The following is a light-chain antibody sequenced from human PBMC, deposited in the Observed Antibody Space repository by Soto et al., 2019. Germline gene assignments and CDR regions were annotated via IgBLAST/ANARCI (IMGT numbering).Light chain of an antibody. V-gene: IGKV4-1*01. J-gene: IGKJ3*01. CDR3: QQYYSTPFT. CDR2: WAS. Sequence: DNVTTQSPDSLAVFLGERATINCKSSQNVLYNSNNKNYLAWYQQKPGQPPKLLIYWASTRESGVPDRFSGSGSGTDFTLTISSLQAEDVAVYYCQQYYSTPFTFGPGTKVDIK. CDR1: QNVLYNSNNKNY.